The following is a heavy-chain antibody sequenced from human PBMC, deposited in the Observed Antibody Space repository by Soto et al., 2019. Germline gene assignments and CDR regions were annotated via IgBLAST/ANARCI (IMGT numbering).Heavy chain of an antibody. V-gene: IGHV4-59*01. D-gene: IGHD2-15*01. CDR2: IYYSGST. J-gene: IGHJ6*03. Sequence: QVQLQESGPGLVKPSETLSLTCTVSGGSISSYYWSWIRQPPGKGLEWIGYIYYSGSTNYNPSLKSRVTISADTSKTQFYLKLNSVTAADTAVYYCARSYRRYCSGGSCYSYYYYYMDVWGNGTTVTVSS. CDR3: ARSYRRYCSGGSCYSYYYYYMDV. CDR1: GGSISSYY.